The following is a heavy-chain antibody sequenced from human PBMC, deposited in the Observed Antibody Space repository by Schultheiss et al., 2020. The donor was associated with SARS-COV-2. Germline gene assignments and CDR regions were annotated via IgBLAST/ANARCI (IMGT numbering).Heavy chain of an antibody. V-gene: IGHV1-2*02. J-gene: IGHJ3*02. D-gene: IGHD6-6*01. CDR3: ASAESYSSSSHDAFDI. Sequence: ASVKVSCKASGYTFTGYYMHWVRQAPGQGLEWMGWINPNSGGTNYAQKFQGRVTMTRDTSISTAYMELSRLRSDDTAVYYCASAESYSSSSHDAFDIWGQGTMVTVSS. CDR1: GYTFTGYY. CDR2: INPNSGGT.